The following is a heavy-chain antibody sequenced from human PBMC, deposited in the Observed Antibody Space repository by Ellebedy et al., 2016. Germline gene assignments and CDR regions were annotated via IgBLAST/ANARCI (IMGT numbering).Heavy chain of an antibody. J-gene: IGHJ4*02. CDR1: GFTFSSYG. Sequence: GGSLRLSCAASGFTFSSYGMHWVRQAPGKGLEWVAVIWYDGNYKYYADSVKGRFTISRDNSKNTLYLQMNSLRAEDTAVYYCASLQATTVTAFDYWGQGTLVTVSS. V-gene: IGHV3-33*08. CDR3: ASLQATTVTAFDY. D-gene: IGHD4-17*01. CDR2: IWYDGNYK.